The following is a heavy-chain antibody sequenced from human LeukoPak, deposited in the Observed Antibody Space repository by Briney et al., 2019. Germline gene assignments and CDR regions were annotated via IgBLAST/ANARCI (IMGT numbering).Heavy chain of an antibody. CDR1: GFTFSSYA. Sequence: GASLRLSCAVSGFTFSSYAMSWVRQAPGKGLEWVSAISGSGGSTYYADSVKGRFTISRDNSKNTLYLQMNSLRAEDTAVYYCASCSPFGYYFDYWGQGTLVTVSS. D-gene: IGHD3-16*01. V-gene: IGHV3-23*01. CDR3: ASCSPFGYYFDY. CDR2: ISGSGGST. J-gene: IGHJ4*02.